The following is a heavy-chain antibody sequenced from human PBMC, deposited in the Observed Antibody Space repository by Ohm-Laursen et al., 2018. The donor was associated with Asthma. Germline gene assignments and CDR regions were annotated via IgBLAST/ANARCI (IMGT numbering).Heavy chain of an antibody. J-gene: IGHJ5*02. CDR2: ISAYNGNT. Sequence: ASVKVSCKASGYTFTSYGISWVRQAPGQGLEWMGWISAYNGNTNYAQKLQGRVTMTTDTSTSTAYMELRSLRSDDTAVYYCARDPDIVVVPAVPRVFDPWGQGTLVTVSS. D-gene: IGHD2-2*01. CDR1: GYTFTSYG. V-gene: IGHV1-18*04. CDR3: ARDPDIVVVPAVPRVFDP.